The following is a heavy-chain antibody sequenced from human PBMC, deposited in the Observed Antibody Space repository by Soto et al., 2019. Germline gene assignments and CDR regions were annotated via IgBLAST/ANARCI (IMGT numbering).Heavy chain of an antibody. D-gene: IGHD1-26*01. J-gene: IGHJ4*02. CDR3: AKARFYFDSSPYDS. CDR2: INADGSDT. V-gene: IGHV3-43*02. CDR1: GFTFEDYA. Sequence: EVHLVQSGGGVVRPGGSLRLSCAASGFTFEDYALHWVRQSSGKSPEWVSLINADGSDTYYADSVKGRFTISRDNNKHSLYLQMSSLRPEDTAIYFCAKARFYFDSSPYDSWGQRTLVTVTS.